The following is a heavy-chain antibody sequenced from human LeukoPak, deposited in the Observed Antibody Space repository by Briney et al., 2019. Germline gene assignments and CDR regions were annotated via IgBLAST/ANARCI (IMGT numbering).Heavy chain of an antibody. CDR1: GFTFSSYA. CDR2: ISGSGGST. Sequence: PGGSLRLSCAASGFTFSSYAMSWVRQAPGKGLEWVSAISGSGGSTYYAGSVKGRFTISRDNSKNTLYLQMNSLRAEDTAVYYCAKVGYSSSGSYYYYMDVWGKGTTVTVSS. J-gene: IGHJ6*03. D-gene: IGHD6-13*01. CDR3: AKVGYSSSGSYYYYMDV. V-gene: IGHV3-23*01.